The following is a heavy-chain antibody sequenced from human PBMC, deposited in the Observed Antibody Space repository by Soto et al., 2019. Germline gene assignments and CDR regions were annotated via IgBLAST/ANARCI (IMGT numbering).Heavy chain of an antibody. V-gene: IGHV3-53*01. CDR1: GFTVSSNY. Sequence: PGGSLRLSCAASGFTVSSNYMSWVRQAPGKGLEWVSVIYSGGSTYYADSVKGRFTISRDNSKNTLYLQMNSLRAEDTAVYYCARDITMIVVRPQTFDVWGQGTMVTVSS. D-gene: IGHD3-22*01. J-gene: IGHJ3*01. CDR3: ARDITMIVVRPQTFDV. CDR2: IYSGGST.